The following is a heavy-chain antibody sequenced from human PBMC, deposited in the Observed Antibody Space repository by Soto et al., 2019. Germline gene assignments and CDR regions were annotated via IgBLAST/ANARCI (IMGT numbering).Heavy chain of an antibody. Sequence: PGGSLRLSCAASGFTFCSYGSHWVRQAPGKGLEWVGIIWYDGSNKYYADSVKGRFTISRDSSKNTVYLQMNSLRAEDTAVYYCARADSGYAHGYYYYGMDVWGQGTTVTVSS. CDR2: IWYDGSNK. CDR3: ARADSGYAHGYYYYGMDV. J-gene: IGHJ6*02. CDR1: GFTFCSYG. V-gene: IGHV3-33*01. D-gene: IGHD5-12*01.